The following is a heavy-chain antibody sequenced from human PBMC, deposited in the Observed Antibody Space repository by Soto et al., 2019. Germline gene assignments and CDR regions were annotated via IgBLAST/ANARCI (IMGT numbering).Heavy chain of an antibody. CDR3: AGIGLVSVWSGYSYYFDY. CDR1: GGSISSYY. D-gene: IGHD3-3*01. CDR2: IYYSGST. J-gene: IGHJ4*02. V-gene: IGHV4-59*01. Sequence: SETLSLTCTVSGGSISSYYWSWIRQPPGKGLEWIGYIYYSGSTNYNPSLKSRVTISVDTSKNQFSLKLSPVTAADTAVYYCAGIGLVSVWSGYSYYFDYWGQGTLVTVSS.